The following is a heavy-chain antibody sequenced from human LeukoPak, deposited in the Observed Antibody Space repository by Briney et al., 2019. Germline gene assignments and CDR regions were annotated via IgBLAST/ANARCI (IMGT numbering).Heavy chain of an antibody. J-gene: IGHJ4*02. CDR3: ARYADYGDYRYFDY. CDR2: IYYSGST. V-gene: IGHV4-28*06. D-gene: IGHD4-17*01. Sequence: PSDTLSLTCAVSGYSISSSNWWGWVRHPPGKALEWIGYIYYSGSTNYNPSLKSRVTMSVDTSKNQFSLKLSSVTALDTAVYYCARYADYGDYRYFDYWGQGTLVTVSS. CDR1: GYSISSSNW.